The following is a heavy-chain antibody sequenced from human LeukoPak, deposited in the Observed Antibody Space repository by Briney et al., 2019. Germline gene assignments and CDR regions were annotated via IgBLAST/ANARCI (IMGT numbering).Heavy chain of an antibody. CDR1: EFTFSSYG. J-gene: IGHJ4*02. CDR3: AKDPGYGSGSYLDY. V-gene: IGHV3-30*18. CDR2: ISYDGSNN. Sequence: GGSLRLSCAASEFTFSSYGMHWVRQAPGKGLEWVAVISYDGSNNYYADSVKGRFTISRDNSKNTLYLQMNSLRAEDTAVYYCAKDPGYGSGSYLDYWGQGTLVTVSS. D-gene: IGHD3-10*01.